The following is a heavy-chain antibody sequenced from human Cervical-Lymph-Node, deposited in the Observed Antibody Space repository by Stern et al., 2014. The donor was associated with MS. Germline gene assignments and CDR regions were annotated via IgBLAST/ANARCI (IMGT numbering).Heavy chain of an antibody. Sequence: VQLVESGPEVKKPGASVLVSCKTSGYTFTNYYIHWVRQAPAPGLEWMGIINPNGSVTASAQKFQGRLTMTRDTSTTTVYMRLITLTSEDTAMYYCTRAVGGVGREWGQGTLVFVSS. CDR2: INPNGSVT. CDR3: TRAVGGVGRE. V-gene: IGHV1-46*01. J-gene: IGHJ4*02. D-gene: IGHD3-16*01. CDR1: GYTFTNYY.